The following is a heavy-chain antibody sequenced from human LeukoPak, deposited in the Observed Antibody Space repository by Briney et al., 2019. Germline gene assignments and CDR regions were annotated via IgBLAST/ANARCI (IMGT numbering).Heavy chain of an antibody. V-gene: IGHV1-8*01. CDR3: ARLSQTPDYYTLGGYYYLGY. J-gene: IGHJ4*02. D-gene: IGHD3-10*01. CDR2: MNPNTGRT. CDR1: SYTFTSYD. Sequence: ASVKVSCKASSYTFTSYDINWVREAAGHGLEWKGWMNPNTGRTSYAQEVPGRITMTRGTAINTAYMELTNLMSEDTAIYYCARLSQTPDYYTLGGYYYLGYWGQGTPVTVSS.